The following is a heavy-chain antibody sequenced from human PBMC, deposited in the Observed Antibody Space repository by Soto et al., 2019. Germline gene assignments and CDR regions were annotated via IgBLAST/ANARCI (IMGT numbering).Heavy chain of an antibody. CDR1: GGSFSGYY. V-gene: IGHV4-34*01. CDR3: ARFQSWRATVTTNYYYYYGMDV. Sequence: SETLSLTCAVYGGSFSGYYWSWIRQPPGKGLEWIGEINHSGSTNYNPSLKSRVTISVDTSKNQFSLKLSSVTAADTAVYYCARFQSWRATVTTNYYYYYGMDVWGQGTTVTVSS. CDR2: INHSGST. D-gene: IGHD4-4*01. J-gene: IGHJ6*02.